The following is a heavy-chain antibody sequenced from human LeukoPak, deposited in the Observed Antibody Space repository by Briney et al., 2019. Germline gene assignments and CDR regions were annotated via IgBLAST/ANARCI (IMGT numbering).Heavy chain of an antibody. Sequence: SETLSLTCAVYGGSFSGYYWSWIRQPPGKGLEWIGEINHSGSTNYNPSLKSRVTISVDTSKNQFSLKLSSVTAAGTAVYYCARGPLSSSSVDYWGQGTLVTVSS. V-gene: IGHV4-34*01. CDR3: ARGPLSSSSVDY. J-gene: IGHJ4*02. CDR2: INHSGST. CDR1: GGSFSGYY. D-gene: IGHD6-13*01.